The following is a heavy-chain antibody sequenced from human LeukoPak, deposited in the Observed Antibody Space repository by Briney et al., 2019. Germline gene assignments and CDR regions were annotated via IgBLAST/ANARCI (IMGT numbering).Heavy chain of an antibody. CDR1: GLTFSSSW. D-gene: IGHD3-16*01. V-gene: IGHV3-30*02. CDR2: IRYDGSNK. J-gene: IGHJ4*02. CDR3: ALGGDFDY. Sequence: GGSLRLSCAASGLTFSSSWMSWVRQAPGKGLEWVAFIRYDGSNKYYADSVKGRFTISRDNSKNTLYLRMNSLRAEDTAVYYCALGGDFDYWGQGTLVTVSS.